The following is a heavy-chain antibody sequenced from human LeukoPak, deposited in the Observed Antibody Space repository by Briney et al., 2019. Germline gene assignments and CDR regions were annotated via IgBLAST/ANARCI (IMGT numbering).Heavy chain of an antibody. CDR3: ARGGSTSFPFDY. V-gene: IGHV1-69*04. Sequence: SVKVSCKASGGTLSSYAISWVRQAPGQGLEWMGRIIPILGIANYAQKFQGRVTITADKSTSTAYMELSSLRSEDTAVYYCARGGSTSFPFDYWGQGTLVTVSS. J-gene: IGHJ4*02. D-gene: IGHD2-2*01. CDR2: IIPILGIA. CDR1: GGTLSSYA.